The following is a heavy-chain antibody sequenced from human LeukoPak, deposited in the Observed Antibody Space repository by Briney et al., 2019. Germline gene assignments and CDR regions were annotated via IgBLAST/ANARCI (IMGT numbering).Heavy chain of an antibody. D-gene: IGHD2-21*02. Sequence: GGSLRLSCAASGFTFSSYGMHWVRQAPGKGLEWVSAISGSGGSTYYADSVKGRFTISRDNSKNTLYLQMNSLRAEDTAVYYCAKSHIVVVTADSGGYFFDYWGQGTLVTVSS. J-gene: IGHJ4*02. V-gene: IGHV3-23*01. CDR2: ISGSGGST. CDR1: GFTFSSYG. CDR3: AKSHIVVVTADSGGYFFDY.